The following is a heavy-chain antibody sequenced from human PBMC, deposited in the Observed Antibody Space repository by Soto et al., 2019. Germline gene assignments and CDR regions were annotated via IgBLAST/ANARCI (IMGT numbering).Heavy chain of an antibody. J-gene: IGHJ4*02. V-gene: IGHV3-33*01. CDR1: GFIFSNYG. CDR3: ARDNVATGKGVNFEF. D-gene: IGHD6-13*01. CDR2: VWHDGRHK. Sequence: GGSLRLSCATSGFIFSNYGMHWVRQAPGKGLEWLALVWHDGRHKYYADSVKGRFNISRDKSEPTLYLEMNSLTAEDTAVYYCARDNVATGKGVNFEFWDQGALVTVSS.